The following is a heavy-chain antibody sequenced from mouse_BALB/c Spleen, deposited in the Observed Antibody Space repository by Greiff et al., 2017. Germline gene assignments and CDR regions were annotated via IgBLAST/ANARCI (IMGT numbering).Heavy chain of an antibody. Sequence: EVQLQQSGPELVKPGASVKISCKASGYTFTDYNMHWVKQSHGKSLEWIGYIYPYNGGTGYNQKFKSKATLTVDNSSSTAYMELRSLTSEDSAVYYCARGGSSFAYWGQGTLVTVSA. V-gene: IGHV1S29*02. CDR1: GYTFTDYN. CDR3: ARGGSSFAY. J-gene: IGHJ3*01. CDR2: IYPYNGGT.